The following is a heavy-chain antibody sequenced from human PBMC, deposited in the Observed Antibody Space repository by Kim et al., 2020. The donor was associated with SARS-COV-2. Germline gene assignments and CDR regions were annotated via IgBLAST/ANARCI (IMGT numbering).Heavy chain of an antibody. CDR1: GFTFSTYA. V-gene: IGHV3-23*01. CDR3: AKDAGYYDILTGYYKGDGFDI. D-gene: IGHD3-9*01. Sequence: GGSLRLSCAASGFTFSTYAMSWVRQAPGKGLEWVSDISGGGGSTYYADSVKGLFTISRDNSENTLYLQMNSLRVEDTAVYYCAKDAGYYDILTGYYKGDGFDIWGQGTMVTVSS. CDR2: ISGGGGST. J-gene: IGHJ3*02.